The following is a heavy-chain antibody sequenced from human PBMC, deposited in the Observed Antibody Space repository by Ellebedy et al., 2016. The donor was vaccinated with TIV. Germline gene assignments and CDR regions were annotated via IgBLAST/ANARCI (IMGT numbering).Heavy chain of an antibody. V-gene: IGHV1-3*04. CDR3: ATREWQDPMDV. Sequence: ASVKVSXKASGHIFTTYGIHWVRQAPGQRPEWMGWINTGNGNTKYSQKFQGRITITRDTSATTAYMELSGLMSEDTAMYYCATREWQDPMDVWGQGTTVTVSS. J-gene: IGHJ6*02. CDR2: INTGNGNT. D-gene: IGHD3-3*01. CDR1: GHIFTTYG.